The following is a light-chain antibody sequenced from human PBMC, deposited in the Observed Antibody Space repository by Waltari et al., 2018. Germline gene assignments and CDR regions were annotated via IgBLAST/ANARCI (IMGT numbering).Light chain of an antibody. V-gene: IGLV1-44*01. J-gene: IGLJ3*02. CDR2: ANY. CDR3: ATWDDSLNGRV. Sequence: QSVLTQPPLASGTPGQRVTISCSGNSSNIGINTVTWYQQLPGTAPKLLIYANYHRPSGVPDRFSASKSDTSASLAISGLQSEDEADYFCATWDDSLNGRVFGGGTKLAV. CDR1: SSNIGINT.